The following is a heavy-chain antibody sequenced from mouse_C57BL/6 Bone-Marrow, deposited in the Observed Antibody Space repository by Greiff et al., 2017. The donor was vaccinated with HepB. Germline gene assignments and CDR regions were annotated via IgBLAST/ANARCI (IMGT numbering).Heavy chain of an antibody. D-gene: IGHD3-1*01. J-gene: IGHJ3*01. Sequence: VHLVESGPELVKPGASVKLSCKASGYTFTSYDINWVKQRPGQGLEWIGWIYPRDGSTKYNEKFKGKATLTVDTSSSTAYMELHSLTSEDSAVYFCARGDLPRGFAYWGQGTLVTVSA. CDR2: IYPRDGST. V-gene: IGHV1-85*01. CDR3: ARGDLPRGFAY. CDR1: GYTFTSYD.